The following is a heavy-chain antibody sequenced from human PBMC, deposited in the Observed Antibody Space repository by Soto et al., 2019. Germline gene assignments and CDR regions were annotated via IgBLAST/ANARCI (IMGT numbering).Heavy chain of an antibody. Sequence: PSETLSLTCTVSGGSISSGGYYWGWIRQHPGKGLEWIGYIYYSGSTYYNPSLKSRVTISVDTSKNQFSLKLSSVTAADTAVYYCARASSSWYYFDYWGQGTLVTVSS. CDR2: IYYSGST. CDR1: GGSISSGGYY. J-gene: IGHJ4*02. V-gene: IGHV4-31*03. D-gene: IGHD6-13*01. CDR3: ARASSSWYYFDY.